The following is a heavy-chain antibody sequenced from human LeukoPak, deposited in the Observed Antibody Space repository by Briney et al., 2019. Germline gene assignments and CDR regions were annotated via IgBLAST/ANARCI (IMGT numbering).Heavy chain of an antibody. D-gene: IGHD6-6*01. Sequence: SETLSLTCTVSGGSISSYYWSWIRQPPGKGLEWIGYIYYSGSTNYNPSLKSRVTISVDTSKNQFSLKLSSVTAADTAVYYCARDGSIAARPRYFQHWGQGTLVTVSS. CDR1: GGSISSYY. CDR3: ARDGSIAARPRYFQH. V-gene: IGHV4-59*01. J-gene: IGHJ1*01. CDR2: IYYSGST.